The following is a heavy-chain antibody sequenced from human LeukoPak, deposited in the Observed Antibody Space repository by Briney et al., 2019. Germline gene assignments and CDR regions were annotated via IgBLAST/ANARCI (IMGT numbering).Heavy chain of an antibody. D-gene: IGHD3-10*01. CDR1: GYSFTSYW. CDR3: ARQLKKTRKYYYGSGSQRGYYYYYMDV. Sequence: GESLKISCKGSGYSFTSYWIGWVRQMPGKGLEWMGIIYPGDSDPRYSPSFQGQVTISADKSISTAYLQWSSLKASDTAMYYCARQLKKTRKYYYGSGSQRGYYYYYMDVWGKGTTVTVSS. CDR2: IYPGDSDP. V-gene: IGHV5-51*01. J-gene: IGHJ6*03.